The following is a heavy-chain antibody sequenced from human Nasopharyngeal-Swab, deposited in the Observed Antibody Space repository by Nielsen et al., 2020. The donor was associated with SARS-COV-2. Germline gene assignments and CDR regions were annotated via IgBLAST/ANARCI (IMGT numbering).Heavy chain of an antibody. V-gene: IGHV3-23*01. CDR3: ARDQRIAAADASFDY. Sequence: GESLKISCVASGFIFGNYAMAWVRQAPGKGLEWVSAIGGNGARTHYADSVKGRFTISRDNAKNSLYLQMNSLRAEDTAVYYCARDQRIAAADASFDYWGQGTLVTVSS. D-gene: IGHD6-13*01. CDR1: GFIFGNYA. CDR2: IGGNGART. J-gene: IGHJ4*02.